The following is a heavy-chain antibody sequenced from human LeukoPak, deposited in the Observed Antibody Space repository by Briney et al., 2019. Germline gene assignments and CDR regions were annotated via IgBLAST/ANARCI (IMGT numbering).Heavy chain of an antibody. D-gene: IGHD6-19*01. CDR3: AKGIYSSGWSYFDY. CDR1: GFTFSNSA. CDR2: LSGSGITI. J-gene: IGHJ4*01. V-gene: IGHV3-23*01. Sequence: GGPLRLSCAASGFTFSNSAMSWVRQAPGKGLEWVSTLSGSGITIYYADSVKGRFTISRDNSKNTLYLQMNSLRAEDTAVYYCAKGIYSSGWSYFDYWGHGTLVTVSS.